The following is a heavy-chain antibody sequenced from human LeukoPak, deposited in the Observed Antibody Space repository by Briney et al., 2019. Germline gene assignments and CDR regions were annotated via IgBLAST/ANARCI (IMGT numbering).Heavy chain of an antibody. CDR1: GFTFSSYS. J-gene: IGHJ3*02. Sequence: GGSLRLSCAASGFTFSSYSMNWVRQAPGKGLEWVSYISSSSSTIYYADSVKGRFTISRDNAKNSLYLQMNSLRAEDTAVYYCARDPPYGYYGVDAFDIWGQGTMVTVSS. CDR2: ISSSSSTI. D-gene: IGHD3-22*01. V-gene: IGHV3-48*04. CDR3: ARDPPYGYYGVDAFDI.